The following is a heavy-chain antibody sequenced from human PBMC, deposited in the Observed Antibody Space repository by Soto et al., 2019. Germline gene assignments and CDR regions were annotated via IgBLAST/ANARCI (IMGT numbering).Heavy chain of an antibody. D-gene: IGHD6-19*01. J-gene: IGHJ6*02. CDR1: GGSISSYY. Sequence: SETLSLTCTVSGGSISSYYWSWIRQPPGKGLEWIGYIYYSGSTDYDPSLKSRVTISVDTSKNQFSLKLSSVTAADTAVYYCAKLYGYCSGTSSCERYAMEVWGQGTTVTVPS. V-gene: IGHV4-59*08. CDR3: AKLYGYCSGTSSCERYAMEV. CDR2: IYYSGST.